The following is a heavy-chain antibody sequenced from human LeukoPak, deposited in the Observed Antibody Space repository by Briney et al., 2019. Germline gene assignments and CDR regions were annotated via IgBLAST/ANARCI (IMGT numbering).Heavy chain of an antibody. J-gene: IGHJ3*02. CDR2: IHHSGRT. CDR3: ARHSGDGYSNPGSTFDI. D-gene: IGHD5-24*01. CDR1: GYSISNDYY. Sequence: SETLSLTXAVSGYSISNDYYWGWIRQPPGKGLEWIASIHHSGRTYYNPSPKSRVTISVDTSKNQFSLKLSFVTAADTAVYYCARHSGDGYSNPGSTFDIWGQGTVVTVSS. V-gene: IGHV4-38-2*01.